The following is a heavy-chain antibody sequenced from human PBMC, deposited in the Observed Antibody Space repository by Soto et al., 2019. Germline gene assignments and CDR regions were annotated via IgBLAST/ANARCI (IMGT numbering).Heavy chain of an antibody. CDR1: GGSFSGYI. J-gene: IGHJ4*02. CDR2: INHSGSA. V-gene: IGHV4-34*01. Sequence: QVQLQQSGAGLLKPSETLSLTCAGYGGSFSGYIWTWIRQTPGKGLQWIGQINHSGSANYNPSLKSRVTTPVHPSHSPFSLELTSVNAADTAVYYCGRSLIRVSHYCGGWYYFDSLGPGTQGTGS. D-gene: IGHD1-26*01. CDR3: GRSLIRVSHYCGGWYYFDS.